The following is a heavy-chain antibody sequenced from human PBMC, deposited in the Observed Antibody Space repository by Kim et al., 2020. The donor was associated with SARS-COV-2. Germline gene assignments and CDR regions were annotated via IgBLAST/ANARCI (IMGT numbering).Heavy chain of an antibody. Sequence: GVSLRLSCAASGFTFSSYGMHWVRQAPGKGLEWVAVISYDGSNKYYADSVKGRFTISRDNSKNTLYLQMNSLRAEDTAVYYCAKDSSSVLLWFGAFDIWGQGTMVTVSS. V-gene: IGHV3-30*18. J-gene: IGHJ3*02. CDR1: GFTFSSYG. CDR2: ISYDGSNK. D-gene: IGHD3-10*01. CDR3: AKDSSSVLLWFGAFDI.